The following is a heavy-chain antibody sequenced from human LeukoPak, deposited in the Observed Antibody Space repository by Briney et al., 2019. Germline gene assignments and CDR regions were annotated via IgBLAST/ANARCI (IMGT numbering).Heavy chain of an antibody. CDR1: GGSISSGSYY. J-gene: IGHJ4*02. V-gene: IGHV4-61*02. D-gene: IGHD3-3*01. CDR2: IYTSGST. Sequence: SETLSLTCTVSGGSISSGSYYWSWIRQPARKGLEWIGRIYTSGSTNYNPSLKSRVTISVDTSKNQFSLKLSSVTAADTAVYYCARCHYDFWSGYYTGPDFDYWGQGTLVTVSS. CDR3: ARCHYDFWSGYYTGPDFDY.